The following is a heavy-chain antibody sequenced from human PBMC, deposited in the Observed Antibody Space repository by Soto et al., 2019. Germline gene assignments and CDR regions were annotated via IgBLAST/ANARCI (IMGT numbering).Heavy chain of an antibody. CDR1: GFTFSSYA. Sequence: PGGSLRLSCAASGFTFSSYAMHWVRQAPGKGLEWVAVISYDGSNKYYADSVKGRFTISRDNSKNTLYLQMNSLRAEDTAVYYCARAGGGSGYYYYYGMDVWGQGTTVTVSS. CDR2: ISYDGSNK. CDR3: ARAGGGSGYYYYYGMDV. V-gene: IGHV3-30-3*01. J-gene: IGHJ6*02. D-gene: IGHD2-15*01.